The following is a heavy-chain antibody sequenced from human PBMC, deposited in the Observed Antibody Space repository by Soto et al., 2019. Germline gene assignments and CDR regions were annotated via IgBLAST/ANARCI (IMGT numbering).Heavy chain of an antibody. D-gene: IGHD2-2*01. CDR2: ISAYNGNT. CDR1: GYTLTSYG. CDR3: ARDLRKGGVPAAVDY. V-gene: IGHV1-18*01. Sequence: ASVKVSCKASGYTLTSYGISWVRQAPGQGHEWMGWISAYNGNTNYAQKLQGRVTMTTDTSTSTAYMELRSLRSDYTAVYYCARDLRKGGVPAAVDYWGQGTLVTVSS. J-gene: IGHJ4*02.